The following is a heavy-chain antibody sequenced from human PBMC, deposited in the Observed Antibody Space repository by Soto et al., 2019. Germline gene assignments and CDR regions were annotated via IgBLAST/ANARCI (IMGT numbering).Heavy chain of an antibody. CDR3: ARVGGLGSYYSIDY. J-gene: IGHJ4*02. Sequence: SETLSLTCTVSGGSISSYYWSWIRQPPGKGLEWIGYIYYSGSTNYNPSLKSRVTISVDTSKNQFSLKLSSVTAADTAVYYCARVGGLGSYYSIDYWGQGTLVTVSS. CDR2: IYYSGST. V-gene: IGHV4-59*01. D-gene: IGHD1-26*01. CDR1: GGSISSYY.